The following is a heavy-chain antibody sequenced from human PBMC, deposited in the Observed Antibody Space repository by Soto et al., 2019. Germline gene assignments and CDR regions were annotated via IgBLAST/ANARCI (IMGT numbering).Heavy chain of an antibody. CDR2: FIPIFDAA. CDR3: ARKAESYGFDI. CDR1: GDTFTNYA. D-gene: IGHD3-10*01. V-gene: IGHV1-69*01. J-gene: IGHJ3*02. Sequence: VQLVQSGAEVKKPGSSVKVSCKASGDTFTNYAINWVRQAPGQGLEWMGGFIPIFDAANYAQNFRGRVTITADESTSTAYMELSGLRSEDTAMYYCARKAESYGFDIWGQGTLVTVSS.